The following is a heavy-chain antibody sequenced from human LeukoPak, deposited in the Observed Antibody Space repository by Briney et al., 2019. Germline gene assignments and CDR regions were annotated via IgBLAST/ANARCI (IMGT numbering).Heavy chain of an antibody. J-gene: IGHJ4*02. V-gene: IGHV1-3*01. CDR2: INAGNGNT. CDR1: GYTFTSYA. Sequence: GESLKISCKASGYTFTSYAMHWVRQAPGQRLEWMGWINAGNGNTKYSQKFQGRVTITRDTSASTAYMELSSLRSEDTAVYYCARDRGSYTHFDYWGQGTLVTVSS. CDR3: ARDRGSYTHFDY. D-gene: IGHD1-26*01.